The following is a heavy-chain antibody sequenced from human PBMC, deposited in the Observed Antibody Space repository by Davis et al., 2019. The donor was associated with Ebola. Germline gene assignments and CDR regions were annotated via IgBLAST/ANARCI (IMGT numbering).Heavy chain of an antibody. CDR1: GGSISSSSYY. J-gene: IGHJ4*02. CDR3: ARHRVSGNHYSDFDY. V-gene: IGHV4-39*01. Sequence: PSETLSLTCTVSGGSISSSSYYWGWLRQPPGKGLEWIGSIYYSGSTYYNPSLKSRVTISVDTSKNQFSLKLSSVTAADTAVYYCARHRVSGNHYSDFDYWGQGTLVTVSS. CDR2: IYYSGST. D-gene: IGHD1-26*01.